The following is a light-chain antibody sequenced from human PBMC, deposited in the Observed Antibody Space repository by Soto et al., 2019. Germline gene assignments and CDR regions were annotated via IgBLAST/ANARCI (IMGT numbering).Light chain of an antibody. CDR2: DTS. CDR3: QQYSNWPPIT. V-gene: IGKV3-15*01. Sequence: VMTQSPVTLSVSLGERATLSCRASQSVSIHLAWYQQKPGQAPRLLIYDTSTRATCIPARFSGSGSGTEFTLTISSLQSEDFAVYYCQQYSNWPPITFGQGTRLE. J-gene: IGKJ5*01. CDR1: QSVSIH.